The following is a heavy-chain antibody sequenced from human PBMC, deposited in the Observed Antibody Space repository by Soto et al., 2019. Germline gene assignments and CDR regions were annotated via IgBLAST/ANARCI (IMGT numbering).Heavy chain of an antibody. Sequence: PGGSLRLSCAASGFTFSSYGIHWVRQAPGKGLEWVAVIWYDGSNKYYADSVKGRFSISRDNSKNTLYLQMNSLRAEDTAVYYCAREYCSSTSCYYCLDYWGQGTLVTVSS. D-gene: IGHD2-2*01. CDR1: GFTFSSYG. J-gene: IGHJ4*02. CDR3: AREYCSSTSCYYCLDY. CDR2: IWYDGSNK. V-gene: IGHV3-33*01.